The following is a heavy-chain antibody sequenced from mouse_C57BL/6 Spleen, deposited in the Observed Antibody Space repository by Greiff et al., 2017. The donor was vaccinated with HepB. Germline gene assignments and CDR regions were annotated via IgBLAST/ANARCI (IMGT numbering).Heavy chain of an antibody. CDR3: ARTLGRGDFDY. J-gene: IGHJ2*01. CDR2: ISSGSSTI. CDR1: GFTLSDYG. Sequence: EVKLVESGGGLVKPGGSLKLSCAASGFTLSDYGMHWVRQAPEKGLEWVAYISSGSSTIYYADTVKGRFTISRDNAKNTLFLQMTSLRSEDTAMYYCARTLGRGDFDYWGQGTTLTVSS. V-gene: IGHV5-17*01. D-gene: IGHD4-1*01.